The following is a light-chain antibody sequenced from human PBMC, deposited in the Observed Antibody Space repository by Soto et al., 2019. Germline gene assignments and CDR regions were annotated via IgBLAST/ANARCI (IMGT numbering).Light chain of an antibody. V-gene: IGLV1-44*01. CDR1: SSNIGSNT. J-gene: IGLJ2*01. CDR3: AAWDDSLNGVV. Sequence: QSVLTQPPSASGTPGQRVTISCSGSSSNIGSNTVNWYQLLPGTAPKLLIYPNNVRPSGVPDRFSGSKSGTSASLAISGLQSEDEADYYCAAWDDSLNGVVFGGGTKLTVL. CDR2: PNN.